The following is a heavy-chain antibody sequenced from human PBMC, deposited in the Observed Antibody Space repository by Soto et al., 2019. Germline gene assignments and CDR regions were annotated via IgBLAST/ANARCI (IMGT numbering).Heavy chain of an antibody. D-gene: IGHD2-2*02. CDR3: ARDRCSSTSCYTGYYGMDV. Sequence: GGSLRISCAASGFTFSSYSMNWVRQAPGKGLEWVSSISSSSSYIYYADSVKGRFTISRDNAKNSLYLQMNSLRAEDTAVYYCARDRCSSTSCYTGYYGMDVWGQGTTVTVSS. CDR2: ISSSSSYI. V-gene: IGHV3-21*01. CDR1: GFTFSSYS. J-gene: IGHJ6*02.